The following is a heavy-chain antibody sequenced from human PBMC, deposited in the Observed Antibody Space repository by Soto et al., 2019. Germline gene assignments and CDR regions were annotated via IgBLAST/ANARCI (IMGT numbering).Heavy chain of an antibody. CDR2: ISYDGSNK. Sequence: GGSLRLSCAASGFTFSSYGMHWVRQAPGKGLEWVAVISYDGSNKYYADSVKGRFTISRDNSKNTLYLQMNSLRAEDTAVYYCAKDRSPIVVVPAAIWRYGMDVWGQGTTVTVSS. D-gene: IGHD2-2*01. J-gene: IGHJ6*02. CDR1: GFTFSSYG. CDR3: AKDRSPIVVVPAAIWRYGMDV. V-gene: IGHV3-30*18.